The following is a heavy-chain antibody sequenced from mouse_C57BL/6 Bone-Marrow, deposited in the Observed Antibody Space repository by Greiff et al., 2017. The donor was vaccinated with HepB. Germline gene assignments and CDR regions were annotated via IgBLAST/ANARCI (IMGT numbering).Heavy chain of an antibody. V-gene: IGHV1-52*01. Sequence: QVQLQQPGAELVRPGSSVKLSCKASGYTFTSYWMHWVKQRPIQGLEGIGNIDPSDSETHYNQKFKDKATLTVDKSSSTAYMQLSSLTSEDSAVYYCARSPGSSYVSYFDYWGQGTTLTVSS. CDR1: GYTFTSYW. J-gene: IGHJ2*01. D-gene: IGHD1-1*01. CDR2: IDPSDSET. CDR3: ARSPGSSYVSYFDY.